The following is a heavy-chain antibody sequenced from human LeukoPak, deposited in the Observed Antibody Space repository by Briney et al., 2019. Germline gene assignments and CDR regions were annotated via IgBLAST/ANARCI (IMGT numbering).Heavy chain of an antibody. CDR2: INTNTGNP. V-gene: IGHV7-4-1*02. D-gene: IGHD2-15*01. J-gene: IGHJ6*02. Sequence: GGSVKVSCKAPGYSLTSYAINWVRQAPGQGLEWMGWINTNTGNPTYAQGFIGRFVFSLDTSVSTAYLQISSLKAEDTAVYYCARVQYCSSSSCPRDYYGMDVWGQGTTVTVSS. CDR1: GYSLTSYA. CDR3: ARVQYCSSSSCPRDYYGMDV.